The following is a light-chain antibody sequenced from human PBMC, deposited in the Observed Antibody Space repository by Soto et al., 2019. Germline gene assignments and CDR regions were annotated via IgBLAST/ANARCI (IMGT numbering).Light chain of an antibody. J-gene: IGKJ4*01. CDR3: QQRNPLN. Sequence: EIVLTQSPATLSLSPGERATLSCRASQSIGTYLAWYQQKPGQAPRLLIYDASNRATGIPARFTGGGSGTDFTLTITSPEPEDFAVYYCQQRNPLNFGGGTKVEIK. V-gene: IGKV3-11*01. CDR1: QSIGTY. CDR2: DAS.